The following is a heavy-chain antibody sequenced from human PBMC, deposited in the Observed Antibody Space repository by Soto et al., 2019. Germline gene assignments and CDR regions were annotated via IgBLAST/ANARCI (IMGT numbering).Heavy chain of an antibody. CDR2: VNPSGGHT. CDR3: ARGGSLYWYFDL. V-gene: IGHV1-46*01. J-gene: IGHJ2*01. D-gene: IGHD1-26*01. CDR1: GDTFTDYY. Sequence: ASVKVSCKASGDTFTDYYIHWVRQAPGQGLEWMGTVNPSGGHTTYAQHFLGRVTMTRDTSTSTLYMELTSLTSDDTAIYYCARGGSLYWYFDLWGRGTLVTVSS.